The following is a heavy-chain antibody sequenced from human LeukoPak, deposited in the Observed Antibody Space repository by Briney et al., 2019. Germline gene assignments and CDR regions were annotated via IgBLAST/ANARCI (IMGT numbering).Heavy chain of an antibody. Sequence: PGGSLRLSCAASGFTFTTYGMNWVRQAPGKGLEWVSGVTPSGDPTYYADSVKGRFIISRDNSKNTLYLQMNSLRAEDTAVYYCAKVYDNQLLFNWFDPWGQGTLVTVSS. CDR1: GFTFTTYG. D-gene: IGHD2-2*01. CDR2: VTPSGDPT. CDR3: AKVYDNQLLFNWFDP. V-gene: IGHV3-23*01. J-gene: IGHJ5*02.